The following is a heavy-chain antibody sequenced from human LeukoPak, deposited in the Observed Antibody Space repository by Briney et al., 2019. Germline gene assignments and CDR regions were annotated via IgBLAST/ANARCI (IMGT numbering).Heavy chain of an antibody. J-gene: IGHJ4*02. CDR1: GGSFSGYY. V-gene: IGHV4-30-4*01. CDR3: ARDPDGY. D-gene: IGHD1-14*01. Sequence: SETLSLTCAVYGGSFSGYYWSWIRQPPGKGLEWIGYIYYSGSTYYNPSLKSRVTISVDTSKNQFSLKLSSVTAADTAVYYCARDPDGYWGQGTLVTVSS. CDR2: IYYSGST.